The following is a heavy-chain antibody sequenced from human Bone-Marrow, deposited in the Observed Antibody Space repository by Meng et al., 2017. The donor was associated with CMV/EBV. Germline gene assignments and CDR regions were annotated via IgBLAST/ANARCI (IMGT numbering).Heavy chain of an antibody. CDR2: ISAICGKA. Sequence: SAGTSSSYAIRWVRQAPGQGAEWRGGISAICGKANYTQTCQGRVTITTDESTSKASMELSSLRSEDTAVDYWARLFRTATVGGFDPWGQGTLVTVSS. CDR1: AGTSSSYA. CDR3: ARLFRTATVGGFDP. V-gene: IGHV1-69*05. D-gene: IGHD2-21*02. J-gene: IGHJ5*02.